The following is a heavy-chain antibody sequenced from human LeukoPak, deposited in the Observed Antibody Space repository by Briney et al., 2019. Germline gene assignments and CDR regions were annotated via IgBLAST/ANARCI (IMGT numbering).Heavy chain of an antibody. J-gene: IGHJ4*02. CDR2: IPYSGNA. CDR3: ARYPYSGISGWQAFDY. D-gene: IGHD6-19*01. Sequence: SETLSLTCTVSGGSISSSSYYWGWIRQPPGQGPVWIGTIPYSGNAYYSPSLKSRVTISVDTSKNQFSLKVSSVTAADTAVYYCARYPYSGISGWQAFDYWGQGTLVTVSS. CDR1: GGSISSSSYY. V-gene: IGHV4-39*01.